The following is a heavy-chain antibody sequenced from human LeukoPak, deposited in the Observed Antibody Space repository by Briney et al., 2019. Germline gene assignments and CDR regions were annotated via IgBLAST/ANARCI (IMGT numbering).Heavy chain of an antibody. CDR1: SGSFSGYY. D-gene: IGHD3-22*01. Sequence: SETLSLTCAVYSGSFSGYYWSWIRQPPGKGLEWIGEINHRGNTNYNPSFMTRVTISVDTSKNQFSLKLSSVTAADTAVYYCARRTYDSGWVIEYWGQGNLVTVSP. J-gene: IGHJ4*01. CDR2: INHRGNT. CDR3: ARRTYDSGWVIEY. V-gene: IGHV4-34*01.